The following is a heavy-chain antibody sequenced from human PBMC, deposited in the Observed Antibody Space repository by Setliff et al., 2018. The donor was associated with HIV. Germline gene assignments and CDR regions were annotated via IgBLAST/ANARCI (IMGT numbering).Heavy chain of an antibody. J-gene: IGHJ4*01. CDR2: INHSGST. CDR3: ARLMHYYDSFWVLWRENYFDS. V-gene: IGHV4-34*01. Sequence: SETLSLTCAVFGGSFTDIGGSFTDYYWIWIRQPPGKGLEWIGEINHSGSTHYNASLKSRLTMSIDTSKSQFSLKLSSVTAADTAVYYCARLMHYYDSFWVLWRENYFDSWGRGTLVTVSS. D-gene: IGHD3-22*01. CDR1: GGSFTDIGGSFTDYY.